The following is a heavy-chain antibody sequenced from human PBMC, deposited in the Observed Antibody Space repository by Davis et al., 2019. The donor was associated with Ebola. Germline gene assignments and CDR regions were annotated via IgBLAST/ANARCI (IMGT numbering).Heavy chain of an antibody. Sequence: GRSLTLSCQRTGFTFSSYAMSWVRQAPGKGLEWVSGIGGSDGSTYYADSVKGRFTISRDNSKNTMYLEMNSLRVEDTAMYYCAKRDDSNDYPYYFDCWGQGTLVTVSS. D-gene: IGHD4-11*01. J-gene: IGHJ4*02. CDR3: AKRDDSNDYPYYFDC. V-gene: IGHV3-23*01. CDR1: GFTFSSYA. CDR2: IGGSDGST.